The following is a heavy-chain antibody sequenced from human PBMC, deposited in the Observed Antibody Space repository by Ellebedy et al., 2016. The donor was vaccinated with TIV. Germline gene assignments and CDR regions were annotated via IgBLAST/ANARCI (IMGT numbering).Heavy chain of an antibody. D-gene: IGHD6-19*01. CDR3: AKHRDEWLTTGLEY. CDR1: AGSVTNEACT. V-gene: IGHV4-61*08. Sequence: MPSETLSLTCPFSAGSVTNEACTWTWIRQPPGGGLQSIGYLYNGGVTNYNVALRGRATIDVDTSNNQISLQLRSVTAEDTAVYYCAKHRDEWLTTGLEYWGQGTVVIVSS. J-gene: IGHJ4*02. CDR2: LYNGGVT.